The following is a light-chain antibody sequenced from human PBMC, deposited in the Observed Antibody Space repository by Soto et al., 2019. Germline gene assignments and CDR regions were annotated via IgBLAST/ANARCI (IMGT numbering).Light chain of an antibody. CDR1: QSISSW. J-gene: IGKJ2*01. V-gene: IGKV1-5*01. Sequence: DIQMTQSPSTLSASVGDRVTITCRASQSISSWLAWYQQKPGKAPKLLIYDASSLESGVPSRFSGSGSGTEFTLTISSLQPDDFATYYCHQYNIYSRAFGQGTKVDIK. CDR2: DAS. CDR3: HQYNIYSRA.